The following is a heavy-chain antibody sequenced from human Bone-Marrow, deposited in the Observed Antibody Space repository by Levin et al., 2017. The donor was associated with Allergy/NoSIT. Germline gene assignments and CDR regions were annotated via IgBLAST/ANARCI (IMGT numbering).Heavy chain of an antibody. CDR2: IYWDDDK. V-gene: IGHV2-5*02. D-gene: IGHD5-18*01. Sequence: KSGPTLVKPTQTLTLTCTFSGFSLTAGPVGVGWIRQPPGKALEWLALIYWDDDKRYSPSLETRLTVIKDTSRNQVVLTMTNMDPSDTATYYCAHRNSYGPFDSWGQGTLVTVSS. J-gene: IGHJ4*02. CDR3: AHRNSYGPFDS. CDR1: GFSLTAGPVG.